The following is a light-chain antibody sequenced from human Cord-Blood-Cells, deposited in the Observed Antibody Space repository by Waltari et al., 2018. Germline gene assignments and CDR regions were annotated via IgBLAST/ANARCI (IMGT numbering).Light chain of an antibody. CDR1: SSDVGGYNS. V-gene: IGLV2-8*01. CDR2: EVS. J-gene: IGLJ3*02. CDR3: SSYAGSNKV. Sequence: QSALTQPPSASGSPGQSVTISCTGTSSDVGGYNSVSWYQQHPGKTPKRMIYEVSKRPSGVPERFSGSKSGNTASLTVSGLQAEDEADYYCSSYAGSNKVFGGGTKLTVL.